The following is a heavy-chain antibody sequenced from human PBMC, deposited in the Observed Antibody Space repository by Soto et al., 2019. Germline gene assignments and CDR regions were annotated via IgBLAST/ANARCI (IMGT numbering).Heavy chain of an antibody. J-gene: IGHJ4*02. CDR3: ARITGPELSALWNGYYYCDY. V-gene: IGHV1-18*04. CDR2: VRGYTDST. Sequence: GPVKVSCKTSGYTFSSFGITWVRQAPGQGLEWMGWVRGYTDSTNYAQSVQGRVTMTRDTSTSTAYLELRNLRSDDTAVYYCARITGPELSALWNGYYYCDYWGQGTLVTVSS. D-gene: IGHD3-3*01. CDR1: GYTFSSFG.